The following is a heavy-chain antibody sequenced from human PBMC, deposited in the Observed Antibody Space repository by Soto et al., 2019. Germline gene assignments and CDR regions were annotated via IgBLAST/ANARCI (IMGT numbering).Heavy chain of an antibody. D-gene: IGHD2-15*01. CDR1: GFTFSSYA. CDR2: ISYDGSDK. V-gene: IGHV3-30-3*01. CDR3: ARSGDGSYASFDY. Sequence: QVQLVESGGGVVQPGRSLRLSCAASGFTFSSYAMHWVRQAPGKGLEWVAVISYDGSDKYYADSVKGRFTISRDNSKNPLYLQRNSLRAEGRAVYDSARSGDGSYASFDYWGQGTLVTVSS. J-gene: IGHJ4*02.